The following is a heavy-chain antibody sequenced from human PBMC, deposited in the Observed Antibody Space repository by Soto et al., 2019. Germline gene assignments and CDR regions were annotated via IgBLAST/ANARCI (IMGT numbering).Heavy chain of an antibody. Sequence: PGGSLRLSCAASGFTFNNAWINWVRQAPGKGLEWVGRIKSKTDGGTPDYAAPVKGRFAISRDDSKNMVYLQMNSLKTEDTAVYYCTRHSGSSSNDYWGQGTLVTVS. CDR1: GFTFNNAW. J-gene: IGHJ4*02. CDR2: IKSKTDGGTP. CDR3: TRHSGSSSNDY. V-gene: IGHV3-15*07. D-gene: IGHD6-6*01.